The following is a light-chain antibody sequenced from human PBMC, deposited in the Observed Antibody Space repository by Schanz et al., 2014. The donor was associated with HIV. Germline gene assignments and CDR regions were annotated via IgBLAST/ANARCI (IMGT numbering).Light chain of an antibody. J-gene: IGKJ5*01. CDR3: QQYIAWPLT. V-gene: IGKV3-20*01. CDR1: QSVSSSY. Sequence: EIVLTQSPGTLSLSPGERATLSCRASQSVSSSYLAWYQQKPGRAPRLLIYGASRRAAGIPDRFSGAGSGTDFTLTISSLETEDFAVYYCQQYIAWPLTFGQGTRLEIK. CDR2: GAS.